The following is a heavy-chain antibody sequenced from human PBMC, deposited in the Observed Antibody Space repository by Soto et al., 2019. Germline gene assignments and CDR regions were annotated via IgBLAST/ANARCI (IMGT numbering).Heavy chain of an antibody. CDR1: GFTFSSYW. V-gene: IGHV3-74*01. CDR2: IDDEGSST. D-gene: IGHD3-10*01. J-gene: IGHJ6*02. CDR3: ARYKVWFGQNYYYGMDV. Sequence: GGSLRLSCAASGFTFSSYWMHWVRQAPGKGLVWVSRIDDEGSSTSYADSVKGRFTISRDNAKKTLYLQMNSLRAEDTAVYYCARYKVWFGQNYYYGMDVWGQGTTVTVSS.